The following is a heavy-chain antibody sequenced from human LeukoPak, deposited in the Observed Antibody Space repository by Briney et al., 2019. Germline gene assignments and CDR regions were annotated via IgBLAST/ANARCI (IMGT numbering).Heavy chain of an antibody. CDR1: GFTFSDYY. CDR2: ISSSGSTI. J-gene: IGHJ6*02. D-gene: IGHD4-17*01. CDR3: ARGPLTVTRVGYYYYGMDA. Sequence: PGGSLRLSCGASGFTFSDYYMSWIRQAPRKGLEWVSYISSSGSTIYYADSVKGRFTISRDNAKNSLHLQMNSLRAEDTAVYYCARGPLTVTRVGYYYYGMDAWGQGTTVSVSS. V-gene: IGHV3-11*01.